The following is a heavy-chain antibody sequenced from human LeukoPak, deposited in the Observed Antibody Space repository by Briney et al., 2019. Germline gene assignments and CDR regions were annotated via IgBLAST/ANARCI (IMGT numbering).Heavy chain of an antibody. J-gene: IGHJ4*02. CDR2: ISSSGSTI. D-gene: IGHD1-7*01. Sequence: GGSLRLSCAASGFTFSSYEMNWVRQAPGKGLEWVSYISSSGSTIYYADSVKGRFTISRDNAKNSLYLQMNSLRAEDTAVYYCARPLTGTTGVSDYWGQGTLVTVSS. V-gene: IGHV3-48*03. CDR1: GFTFSSYE. CDR3: ARPLTGTTGVSDY.